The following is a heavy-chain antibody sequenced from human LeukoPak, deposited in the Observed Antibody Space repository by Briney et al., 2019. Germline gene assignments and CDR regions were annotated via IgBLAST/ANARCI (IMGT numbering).Heavy chain of an antibody. J-gene: IGHJ2*01. D-gene: IGHD3-9*01. Sequence: SVKVSCKASGGTFSSYAISWVRQAPGQGLEWMGRIIPILGIANYAQKFQGRVTITADKSTSTAYMELSSLRSEDTTVYYCARDPPPYDILTGKGWYFDLWGRGTLVTVSS. CDR2: IIPILGIA. CDR1: GGTFSSYA. CDR3: ARDPPPYDILTGKGWYFDL. V-gene: IGHV1-69*04.